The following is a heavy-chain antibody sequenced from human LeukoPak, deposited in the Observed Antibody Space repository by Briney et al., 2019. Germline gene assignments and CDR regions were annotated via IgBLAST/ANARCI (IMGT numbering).Heavy chain of an antibody. J-gene: IGHJ4*02. CDR1: GGTFSSYA. D-gene: IGHD3-10*01. Sequence: ASVKVSYKASGGTFSSYAISWVRQAPGQGLEWMGGIIPIFGTANYAQKFQGRVTITADESTSTAYMELSSLRSEDTAVYYCARPSSSYYYGSAYYFDYWGQGTLVTVSS. CDR3: ARPSSSYYYGSAYYFDY. V-gene: IGHV1-69*13. CDR2: IIPIFGTA.